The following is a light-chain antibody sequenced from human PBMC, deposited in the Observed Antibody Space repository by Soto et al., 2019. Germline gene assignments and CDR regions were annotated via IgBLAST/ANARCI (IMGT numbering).Light chain of an antibody. V-gene: IGLV1-44*01. CDR2: SNN. CDR3: AAWDDSLKGLV. CDR1: SSNIGSNT. Sequence: QSVLTQPPSASGTPGQRVTISCSGSSSNIGSNTVNWYQQLPGTAPKLLIYSNNQRPSGVPDRFSGSKSGTSASLAISGLQSEDEADYYCAAWDDSLKGLVFGGGTNLTVL. J-gene: IGLJ2*01.